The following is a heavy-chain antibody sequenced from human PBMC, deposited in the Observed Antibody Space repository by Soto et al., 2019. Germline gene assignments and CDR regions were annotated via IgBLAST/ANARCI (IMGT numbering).Heavy chain of an antibody. V-gene: IGHV3-21*04. CDR2: ISSSSRYI. CDR3: ARHRLIWANHMTTVISNEGFDI. D-gene: IGHD4-17*01. Sequence: GGSLRLSCVASEFTFSTYSMIWVRQAPGKGLEWVSSISSSSRYIYYADSVRGRFTISRDNAENSVYLQLNSLITEDTAVYFCARHRLIWANHMTTVISNEGFDIWGQGAVVTVSS. CDR1: EFTFSTYS. J-gene: IGHJ3*02.